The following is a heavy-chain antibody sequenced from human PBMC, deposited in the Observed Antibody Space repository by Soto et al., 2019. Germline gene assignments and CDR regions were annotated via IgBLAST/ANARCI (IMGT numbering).Heavy chain of an antibody. CDR2: IYYSGST. D-gene: IGHD2-8*02. CDR1: GGSISSSSYC. Sequence: LETLSLTCTVSGGSISSSSYCWGWIRQPPGKGLEWIGSIYYSGSTYYNPSLKSRVTISVDTSKNQFSLKLTSVTAADTAVYYCARDKITGLFDYWGQGTLVTVSS. J-gene: IGHJ4*02. V-gene: IGHV4-39*07. CDR3: ARDKITGLFDY.